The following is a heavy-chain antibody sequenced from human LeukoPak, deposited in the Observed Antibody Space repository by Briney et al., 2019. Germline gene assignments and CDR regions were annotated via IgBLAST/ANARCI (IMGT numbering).Heavy chain of an antibody. D-gene: IGHD2-15*01. CDR1: GFTFSSYA. Sequence: GGPLRLSCAASGFTFSSYAMSWVRQAPGKGLEWVSAISGSGGSTYYADSVKGRFTISRDNSKNTLYLRMNSLRAEDTAVYYCAKAPVAATMDYWGQGTLVTVSS. CDR2: ISGSGGST. V-gene: IGHV3-23*01. J-gene: IGHJ4*02. CDR3: AKAPVAATMDY.